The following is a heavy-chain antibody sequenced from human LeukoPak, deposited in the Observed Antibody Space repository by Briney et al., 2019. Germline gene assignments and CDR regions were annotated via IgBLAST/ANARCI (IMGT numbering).Heavy chain of an antibody. V-gene: IGHV1-18*01. CDR1: GYTFTSYG. CDR3: ARVYCSSTSCYVGAYLFDP. J-gene: IGHJ5*02. Sequence: ASVKVSCKASGYTFTSYGISWVRQAPGQGLEWMGWISAYNGNTNYAQKLQGRVTMTTDTSTSTAYMELRSLRSDDTAVYYCARVYCSSTSCYVGAYLFDPWGQGTLVTVSS. D-gene: IGHD2-2*01. CDR2: ISAYNGNT.